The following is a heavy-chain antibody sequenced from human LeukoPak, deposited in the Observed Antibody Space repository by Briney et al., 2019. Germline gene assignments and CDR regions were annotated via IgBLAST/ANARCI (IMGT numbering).Heavy chain of an antibody. J-gene: IGHJ4*02. D-gene: IGHD4-17*01. Sequence: ASVKVSCKASGYTFTDYYMHWVRQAPGQGLEWMGWINPKSDYTNYAQKFQGRVTMTRDTSISTAYMELSRLRSDDTAVYYCARVKGLYGDYGEIDHWGQGTLVTVPS. CDR3: ARVKGLYGDYGEIDH. CDR2: INPKSDYT. CDR1: GYTFTDYY. V-gene: IGHV1-2*02.